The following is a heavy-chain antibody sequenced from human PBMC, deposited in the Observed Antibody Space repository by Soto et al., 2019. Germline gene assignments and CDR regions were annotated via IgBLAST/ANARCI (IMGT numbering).Heavy chain of an antibody. CDR2: FDPEDGET. CDR3: ASTPRYSSTKNWSHP. CDR1: GYTLNRFS. Sequence: GASVKVSCKGSGYTLNRFSLHWVRQGPGKGLEWMGGFDPEDGETIYAQKFQGRVTMTEDTSTDTAYMELSSLRSEDTAVYYCASTPRYSSTKNWSHPWGQGTLVTVSS. J-gene: IGHJ5*02. D-gene: IGHD6-13*01. V-gene: IGHV1-24*01.